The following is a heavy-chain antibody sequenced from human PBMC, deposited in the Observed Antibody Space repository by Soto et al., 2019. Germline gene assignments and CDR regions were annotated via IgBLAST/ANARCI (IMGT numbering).Heavy chain of an antibody. D-gene: IGHD2-21*02. CDR3: ARDSVVVVTAIHSLYYYYYAMDV. CDR2: IYHSGST. Sequence: SETLSLTCAVSGYSISSGYYWGWIRQPPGKGLEWIGSIYHSGSTYYNPSLKSRVTISVDTSKNQFSLKLSSVTAADTAVYYCARDSVVVVTAIHSLYYYYYAMDVWGQGTTVTAP. J-gene: IGHJ6*02. CDR1: GYSISSGYY. V-gene: IGHV4-38-2*02.